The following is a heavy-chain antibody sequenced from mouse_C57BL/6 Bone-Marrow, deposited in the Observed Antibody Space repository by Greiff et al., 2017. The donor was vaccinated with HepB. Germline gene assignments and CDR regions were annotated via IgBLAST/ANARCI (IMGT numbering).Heavy chain of an antibody. CDR2: IYPGSGST. Sequence: QVQLQQPGAELVKPGASVKMSCKASGYTFTSHWITWVKQRPGQGLEWIGDIYPGSGSTNYNEKFKSKATLTVDTSSSTAYMQLSSLTSEDSAVYYCARSVYYEYDRAYWGQGTLVTVSA. V-gene: IGHV1-55*01. CDR3: ARSVYYEYDRAY. J-gene: IGHJ3*01. CDR1: GYTFTSHW. D-gene: IGHD2-4*01.